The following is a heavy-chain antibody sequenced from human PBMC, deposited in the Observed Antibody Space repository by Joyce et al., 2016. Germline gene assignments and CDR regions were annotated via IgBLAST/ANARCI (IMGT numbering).Heavy chain of an antibody. CDR2: IKYSGTT. J-gene: IGHJ4*02. Sequence: QVQLQQWGAGLLKPSETLSLTCAVYGGSFSDYYWSWIRQSPGKGLQWIGEIKYSGTTNYNPSLKSRLTISLDTSKTRFSLNLNSVTAADTAVYYCHAAVGNWGRDYWGQGTLVTVSS. V-gene: IGHV4-34*02. D-gene: IGHD3-16*01. CDR3: HAAVGNWGRDY. CDR1: GGSFSDYY.